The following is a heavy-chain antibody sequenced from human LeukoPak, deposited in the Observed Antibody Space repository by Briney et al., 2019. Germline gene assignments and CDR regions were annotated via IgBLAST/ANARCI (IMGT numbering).Heavy chain of an antibody. Sequence: GGSLRLSCAASGFTFSTYAVNWVRQAPGKGLEWVSTISGSGDSTYYADSVKGRFTISRDNSKNTLYLQMNSLRAEDTAVYYCARYQKSGGYSYGYYYYYGMDVWGQGTTVTVSS. V-gene: IGHV3-23*01. CDR2: ISGSGDST. J-gene: IGHJ6*02. CDR1: GFTFSTYA. D-gene: IGHD5-18*01. CDR3: ARYQKSGGYSYGYYYYYGMDV.